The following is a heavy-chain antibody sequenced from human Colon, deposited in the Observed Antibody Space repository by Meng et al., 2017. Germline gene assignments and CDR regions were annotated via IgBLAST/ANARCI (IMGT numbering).Heavy chain of an antibody. J-gene: IGHJ4*02. V-gene: IGHV7-4-1*02. Sequence: QVQLVQSGSELKKPGASVKVTCKTSGYLFSYYAMNWVRQAHGRGLEWMGWSNTKTGNPTYAQAFTGRFVFSLDTSVSTAYLQINDLKADDNAVYYCAREGSDSWIDYWGQGTLVTVSS. CDR1: GYLFSYYA. D-gene: IGHD6-13*01. CDR2: SNTKTGNP. CDR3: AREGSDSWIDY.